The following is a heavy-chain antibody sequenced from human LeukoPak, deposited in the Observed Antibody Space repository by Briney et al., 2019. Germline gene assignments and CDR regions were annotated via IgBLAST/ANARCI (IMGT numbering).Heavy chain of an antibody. CDR3: ARGPFFFFGSWYWKPPEARTSYYFDY. J-gene: IGHJ4*02. Sequence: PSETLSLTCTVSGGSISTSSYYWGWIRQPPGKGLEWIGSIYYGGSTYYNPSLKSRVSISVDTSKSQFSLKLSSVTAADTAVYYCARGPFFFFGSWYWKPPEARTSYYFDYWGQGTLVTVSS. D-gene: IGHD6-13*01. V-gene: IGHV4-39*01. CDR2: IYYGGST. CDR1: GGSISTSSYY.